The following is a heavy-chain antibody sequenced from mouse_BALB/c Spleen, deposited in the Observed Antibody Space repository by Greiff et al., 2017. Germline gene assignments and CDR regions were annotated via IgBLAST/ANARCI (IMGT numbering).Heavy chain of an antibody. D-gene: IGHD2-1*01. CDR3: AYGNCDY. V-gene: IGHV1-69*02. CDR1: GYTFTSYW. J-gene: IGHJ2*01. Sequence: QVQLQQPGAELVKPGASVKLSCKASGYTFTSYWMHWVKQRPGQGLEWIGEIDPSDSYTNYNQKFKGKATLTVDKSSSTAYMQLSSLTSEDSAVYYCAYGNCDYGGQGTTLTVSS. CDR2: IDPSDSYT.